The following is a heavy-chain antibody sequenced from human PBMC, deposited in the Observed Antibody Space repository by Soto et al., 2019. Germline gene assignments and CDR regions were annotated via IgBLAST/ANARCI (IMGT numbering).Heavy chain of an antibody. V-gene: IGHV3-21*01. J-gene: IGHJ6*02. CDR3: ARRRSSWYDYGMDV. CDR1: GFTFSSYS. CDR2: ISSSSSYI. Sequence: GSLRLSCAASGFTFSSYSMNCVRQAPGKGLEWVSSISSSSSYIYYADSVKGRFTISRDKAKNSLYLQMNSLRAEDTAVYYCARRRSSWYDYGMDVWGQGTTVTVYS. D-gene: IGHD6-13*01.